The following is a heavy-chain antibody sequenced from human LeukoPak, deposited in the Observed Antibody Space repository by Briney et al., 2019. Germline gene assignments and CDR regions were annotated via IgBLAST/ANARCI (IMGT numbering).Heavy chain of an antibody. D-gene: IGHD6-6*01. J-gene: IGHJ6*03. V-gene: IGHV1-8*01. CDR2: MNPGSGNA. CDR1: GYTFTKYD. Sequence: ASVKVSCRASGYTFTKYDMNWLRQATGQGLEWMGWMNPGSGNAGYAQKFQGRVTMTEDTSTDTAYMELSSLRSEDTAVYYCATAELEGIAARPGLNYYYMDVWGKGTTVTVSS. CDR3: ATAELEGIAARPGLNYYYMDV.